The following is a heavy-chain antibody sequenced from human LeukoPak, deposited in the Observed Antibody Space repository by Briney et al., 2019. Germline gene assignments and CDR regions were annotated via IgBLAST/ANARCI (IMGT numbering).Heavy chain of an antibody. V-gene: IGHV3-23*01. CDR1: GFTFSSYA. D-gene: IGHD2-15*01. CDR3: ARRKLLRGSCSGGSCYDYYYYYGMDV. CDR2: ISGSGGST. Sequence: PGGSLRLSCAASGFTFSSYAMSWVRQAPGKGLEWVSAISGSGGSTYYADSVKGRFTISRDDSKNTLYLQMNSLRAEDTAVYYCARRKLLRGSCSGGSCYDYYYYYGMDVWGQGTTVTVSS. J-gene: IGHJ6*02.